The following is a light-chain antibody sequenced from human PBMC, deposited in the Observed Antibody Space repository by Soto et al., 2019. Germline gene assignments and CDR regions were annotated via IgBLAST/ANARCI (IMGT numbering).Light chain of an antibody. V-gene: IGKV3-11*01. CDR2: DAS. CDR1: QSVSSY. Sequence: EIVLTQSPATLSESPGERATLSCGASQSVSSYLAWYQQKPGQAPRLLIYDASKRATGIPARFSGSGSGADFTLTISNLEPEDFAVYYCQQRSNWPPLMYTFGQGTKLEIK. CDR3: QQRSNWPPLMYT. J-gene: IGKJ2*01.